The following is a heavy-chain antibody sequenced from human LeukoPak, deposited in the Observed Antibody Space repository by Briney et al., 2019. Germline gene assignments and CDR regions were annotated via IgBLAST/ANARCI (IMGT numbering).Heavy chain of an antibody. J-gene: IGHJ6*03. V-gene: IGHV3-53*01. CDR3: ARVALGGVITYYYYMDV. Sequence: QTGGSLRLSCAAPGFIVSSTYMSWVRQARGTGLEWVSVIYSGDSTYYADSVKGRFPISRATSKNTLDLQMNSLRAEDTAVYYCARVALGGVITYYYYMDVWGKGTTVTVSS. D-gene: IGHD3-3*01. CDR1: GFIVSSTY. CDR2: IYSGDST.